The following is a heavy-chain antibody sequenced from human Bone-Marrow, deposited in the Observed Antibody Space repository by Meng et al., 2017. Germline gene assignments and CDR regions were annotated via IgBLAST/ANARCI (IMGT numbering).Heavy chain of an antibody. CDR2: IISSSSYI. D-gene: IGHD3-16*01. CDR3: ARDRGSTYYDYVWGLREGSYFDY. CDR1: GFTFSSYS. V-gene: IGHV3-21*01. Sequence: GGSLRLSCAASGFTFSSYSMNWVHQAPGKGLEWVSSIISSSSYIYYADSVKGRFTISRDNAKNSLYLQMNSLRDEDTAVYYGARDRGSTYYDYVWGLREGSYFDYWGQGTLVTVSS. J-gene: IGHJ4*02.